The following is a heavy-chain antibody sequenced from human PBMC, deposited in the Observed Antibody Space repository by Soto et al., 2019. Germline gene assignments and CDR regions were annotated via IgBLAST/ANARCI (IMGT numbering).Heavy chain of an antibody. CDR3: AKVRVSYSGGACYPDFDC. J-gene: IGHJ4*02. CDR1: GFTFSSYS. Sequence: QVQLVESGGGVVQPGRSLRLSCAASGFTFSSYSMHWVRQAPGKGLEWVSLISYDGSNPNYAYSVKGRFTISRDNSRHTLYLQVHSLGAEATAVYYCAKVRVSYSGGACYPDFDCWGQGSLVTVSS. CDR2: ISYDGSNP. V-gene: IGHV3-30-3*01. D-gene: IGHD2-21*02.